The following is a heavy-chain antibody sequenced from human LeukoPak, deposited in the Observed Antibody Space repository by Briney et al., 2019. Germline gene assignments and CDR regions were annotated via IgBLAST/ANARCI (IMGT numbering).Heavy chain of an antibody. CDR2: ISSSGSTI. CDR3: ARDGGLITMIVVVINAFDI. D-gene: IGHD3-22*01. Sequence: GGSLRLSCAASGFTFSSYEMNWVRQAPGKGLEWVSYISSSGSTIYYADSVKGRFTISRDNAKNSLYLQMNSLRAEDTAVYYCARDGGLITMIVVVINAFDIWGQGTMVTVSS. J-gene: IGHJ3*02. V-gene: IGHV3-48*03. CDR1: GFTFSSYE.